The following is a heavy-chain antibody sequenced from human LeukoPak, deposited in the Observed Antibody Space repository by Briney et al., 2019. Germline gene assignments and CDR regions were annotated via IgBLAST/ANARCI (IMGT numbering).Heavy chain of an antibody. D-gene: IGHD4-17*01. CDR3: ARMTTRSPVVHYFDY. CDR1: GFTFSSYS. CDR2: ISSSSSTI. V-gene: IGHV3-48*02. Sequence: HPGGSLRLSCAASGFTFSSYSMNWVRQAPGKGLEWVSYISSSSSTIYYADSVKGRFTISRDNAKNSLYLQMNSLRDEDTAVYYCARMTTRSPVVHYFDYWGQGTLVTVSS. J-gene: IGHJ4*02.